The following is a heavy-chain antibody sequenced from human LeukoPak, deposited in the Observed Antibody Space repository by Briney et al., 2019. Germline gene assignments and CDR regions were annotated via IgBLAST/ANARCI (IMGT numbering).Heavy chain of an antibody. V-gene: IGHV4-31*03. CDR2: IYYSGST. Sequence: SQTLSLTCTVSGGSISSGGYYWSWIPQHPAKGLEWNGYIYYSGSTYYNPSLKSRVTISVDKSKNQFSLKLSSVTAADTAVYYCARGHDAFDIWGQGTMVTVSS. J-gene: IGHJ3*02. CDR1: GGSISSGGYY. CDR3: ARGHDAFDI.